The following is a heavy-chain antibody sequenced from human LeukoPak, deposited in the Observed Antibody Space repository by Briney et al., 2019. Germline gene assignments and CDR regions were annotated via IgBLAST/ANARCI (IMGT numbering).Heavy chain of an antibody. CDR1: GYTFTGYY. Sequence: ASVKVSCKASGYTFTGYYMHWVRQAPGQGLEWMGTINPSGGSTSYAQKFQGRVTMTRDMSTSTVYMELSSLRSEDTAVYYCAREFFAAGRAEYFQHWGQGTLVTVSS. D-gene: IGHD6-13*01. V-gene: IGHV1-46*01. J-gene: IGHJ1*01. CDR2: INPSGGST. CDR3: AREFFAAGRAEYFQH.